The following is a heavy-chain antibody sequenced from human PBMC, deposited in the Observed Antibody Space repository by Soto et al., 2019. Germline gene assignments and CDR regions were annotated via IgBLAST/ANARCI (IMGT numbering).Heavy chain of an antibody. CDR2: INHSGST. Sequence: QVQLQQWGAGLLKPSETLSLTCAVYGGSFSGYYWSWIRQPPGKGLEWIGEINHSGSTNYNPSLKSRVTISVDTSKNQFSLKLSSVTAADTAVYYCARGPRILTVYYYYYYMDVWGKGTTVPVSS. CDR1: GGSFSGYY. J-gene: IGHJ6*03. V-gene: IGHV4-34*01. CDR3: ARGPRILTVYYYYYYMDV. D-gene: IGHD4-4*01.